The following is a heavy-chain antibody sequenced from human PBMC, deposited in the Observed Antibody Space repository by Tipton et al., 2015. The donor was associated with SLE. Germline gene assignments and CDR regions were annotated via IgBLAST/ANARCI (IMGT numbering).Heavy chain of an antibody. Sequence: SGFSFSAYGMHWVRQAPGKRLEWVAFIQNDEVTRYNVDSVRGRFSISRDNSKNTLYLHMNGLTVEDSAVYYCAKDDPVFDYWGQGTLVTVS. CDR2: IQNDEVTR. CDR3: AKDDPVFDY. V-gene: IGHV3-30*02. J-gene: IGHJ4*02. CDR1: GFSFSAYG.